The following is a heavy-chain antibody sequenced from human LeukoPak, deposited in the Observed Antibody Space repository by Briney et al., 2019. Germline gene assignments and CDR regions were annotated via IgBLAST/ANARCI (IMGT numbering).Heavy chain of an antibody. CDR3: ARGAKDFDL. CDR1: GGSISSYY. J-gene: IGHJ2*01. Sequence: SETLSLTCTVSGGSISSYYWSWIRQPPGKGLEWIGYIYYGGSTNYNPSLKSRVTISVDTSKNQFSLKLSSVTAADTAVYYCARGAKDFDLWGRGTLVTVSS. CDR2: IYYGGST. V-gene: IGHV4-59*12.